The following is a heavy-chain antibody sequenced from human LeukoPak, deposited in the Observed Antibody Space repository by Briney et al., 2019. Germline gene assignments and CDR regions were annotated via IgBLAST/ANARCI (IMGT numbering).Heavy chain of an antibody. Sequence: SETLSLTCTVSGGSISSYYWSWLRQPPGKGLEWIGYIYYSGSTNYNPSLKSRVTISVDTSKNQFSLKLSSVTAADTAVYYCAREYGSGSYSLFYWGQGTLVTVSS. CDR1: GGSISSYY. V-gene: IGHV4-59*01. CDR2: IYYSGST. J-gene: IGHJ4*02. CDR3: AREYGSGSYSLFY. D-gene: IGHD3-10*01.